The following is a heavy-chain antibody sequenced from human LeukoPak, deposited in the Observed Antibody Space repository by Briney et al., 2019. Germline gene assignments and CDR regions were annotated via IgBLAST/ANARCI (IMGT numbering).Heavy chain of an antibody. CDR3: AKGNSGSYYLFDY. D-gene: IGHD1-26*01. J-gene: IGHJ4*02. Sequence: GGSLRLSCAASGFTVSSNYMSWVRQAPGKGLEWVSVIYSAGSTYYADSVKGRFTISRDNSKNTLYLQMNSLRAEDTAVYYCAKGNSGSYYLFDYWGQGTLVTVSS. CDR1: GFTVSSNY. CDR2: IYSAGST. V-gene: IGHV3-53*01.